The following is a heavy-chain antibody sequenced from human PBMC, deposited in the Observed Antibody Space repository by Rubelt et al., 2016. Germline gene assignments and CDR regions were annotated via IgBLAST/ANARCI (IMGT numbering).Heavy chain of an antibody. V-gene: IGHV3-66*03. CDR3: ARDLVTIFGVVISHYGMDV. CDR2: IYSGGST. Sequence: EVQLVESGGGLIQPGGSLRLSCAASGFTVSSNYMSWVRQAPGKGLEWVSVIYSGGSTYYADSVKGRFTISRENSKNTLELQMNSLRAEDTAVYYCARDLVTIFGVVISHYGMDVWGQGTTVTVSS. J-gene: IGHJ6*02. CDR1: GFTVSSNY. D-gene: IGHD3-3*01.